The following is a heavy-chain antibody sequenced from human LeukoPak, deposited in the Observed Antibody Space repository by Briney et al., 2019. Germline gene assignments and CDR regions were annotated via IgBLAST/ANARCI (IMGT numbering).Heavy chain of an antibody. D-gene: IGHD3-22*01. CDR3: ARAVVYYDSRGLSDY. CDR1: GGSISSGDYY. V-gene: IGHV4-30-4*08. CDR2: IYYSGST. Sequence: PSETLSLTCTVSGGSISSGDYYWSWIRQPPGKGLEWIGYIYYSGSTYYNPSLKSRVTISVDTSKNQFSLKLSSVTAADTAVYYCARAVVYYDSRGLSDYWGQGTLVTVSS. J-gene: IGHJ4*02.